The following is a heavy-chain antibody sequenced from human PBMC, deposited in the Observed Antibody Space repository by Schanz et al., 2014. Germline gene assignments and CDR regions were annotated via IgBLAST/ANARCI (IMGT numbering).Heavy chain of an antibody. J-gene: IGHJ6*02. CDR2: IYSGDNT. V-gene: IGHV3-66*01. CDR1: GFTFSSYT. Sequence: EVQLVESGGGLVQPGGSLRLSCAASGFTFSSYTMKWVRQAPGKGLEWVSVIYSGDNTYYADSVKGRFTISRDNSKNTVYLQMNSLRAEDTAVYFCASLIGTTSAHFYGMDVWGQGTTVTVSS. CDR3: ASLIGTTSAHFYGMDV. D-gene: IGHD1-7*01.